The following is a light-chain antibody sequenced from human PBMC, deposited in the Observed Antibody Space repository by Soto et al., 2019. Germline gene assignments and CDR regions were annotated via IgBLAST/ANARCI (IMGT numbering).Light chain of an antibody. J-gene: IGKJ1*01. CDR2: GAS. Sequence: EIVMTQSPATLSFSPGGRATLSCRASQSVSSNLAWYQQKPGQAPRLLIYGASTRATGIPARFSGSGSGTEFTLNISSLQSEDFAVYYCQQYNNWPRTFGQGTKVDI. CDR1: QSVSSN. CDR3: QQYNNWPRT. V-gene: IGKV3-15*01.